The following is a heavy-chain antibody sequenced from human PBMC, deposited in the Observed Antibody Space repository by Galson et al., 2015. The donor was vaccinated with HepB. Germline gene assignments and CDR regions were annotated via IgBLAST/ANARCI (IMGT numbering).Heavy chain of an antibody. D-gene: IGHD3-22*01. J-gene: IGHJ6*02. CDR1: GFTFSSYG. CDR2: IWYDGSNK. V-gene: IGHV3-33*01. Sequence: SLRLSCAASGFTFSSYGMHWVRQAPGKGLEWVAVIWYDGSNKYYADSVKGRFTISRDNSKNTLYLQMNSLRAEDTAVYYCARDRVTMIVDPSGYYGMDVWGQGTTVTVSS. CDR3: ARDRVTMIVDPSGYYGMDV.